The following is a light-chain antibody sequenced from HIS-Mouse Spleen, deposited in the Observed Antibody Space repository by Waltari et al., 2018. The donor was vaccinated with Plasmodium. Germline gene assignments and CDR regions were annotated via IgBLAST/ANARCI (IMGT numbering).Light chain of an antibody. J-gene: IGLJ3*02. V-gene: IGLV3-10*01. CDR1: ALPKKY. CDR2: EDS. Sequence: SYKLTQPPSVSVSPGQTARITCSGDALPKKYAYWYQQKSGQAPVLGIYEDSKRPSGIPERFSGSSSGTMATLTISGAQVEDEADYYCYSTDSSGNHRVFGGGTKLTVL. CDR3: YSTDSSGNHRV.